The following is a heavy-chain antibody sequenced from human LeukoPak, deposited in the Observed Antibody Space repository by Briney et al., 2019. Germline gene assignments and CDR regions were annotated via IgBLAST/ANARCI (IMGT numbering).Heavy chain of an antibody. CDR1: GGSISSYY. CDR2: IYHSGST. D-gene: IGHD5-18*01. Sequence: SETLSLTCTVSGGSISSYYWSWIRQPPGKGLEWIGYIYHSGSTNYNPSLKSRVTISVDTSKNQFSLKLSSVTAADTAVYYCAGVDTAMGTEYYFDYWGQGTLVTVSS. CDR3: AGVDTAMGTEYYFDY. J-gene: IGHJ4*02. V-gene: IGHV4-59*08.